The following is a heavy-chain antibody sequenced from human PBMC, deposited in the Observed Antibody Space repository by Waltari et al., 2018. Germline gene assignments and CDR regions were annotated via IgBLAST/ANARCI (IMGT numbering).Heavy chain of an antibody. J-gene: IGHJ5*02. Sequence: QVQLVQSGAEVKKPGASVKVSCKASGYTFTSYGISWVRQAPGQGLEWMGWINAYNGNTNYAQKLQGRVTMNTDTSTSTAYMELSSVTAADTAVYYCARDIAVAVSFGFDPWGQGTLVTVSS. CDR1: GYTFTSYG. D-gene: IGHD6-19*01. CDR2: INAYNGNT. CDR3: ARDIAVAVSFGFDP. V-gene: IGHV1-18*01.